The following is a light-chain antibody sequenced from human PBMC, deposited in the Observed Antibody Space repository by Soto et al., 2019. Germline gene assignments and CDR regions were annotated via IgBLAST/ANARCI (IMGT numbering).Light chain of an antibody. CDR2: DVS. V-gene: IGLV2-14*01. CDR3: SSYTSSIPYV. Sequence: QSALTQPASVSGSPGQSITISCTGTSSDVGGYNYVSWYQQHPGKAPKLMIYDVSNRPSGVSNRFSGSKSGNTASLTISGLQAEDEADYYCSSYTSSIPYVFGTGTNLTVL. J-gene: IGLJ1*01. CDR1: SSDVGGYNY.